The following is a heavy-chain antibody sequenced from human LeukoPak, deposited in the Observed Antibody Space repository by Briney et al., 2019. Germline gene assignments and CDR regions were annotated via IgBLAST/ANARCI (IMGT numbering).Heavy chain of an antibody. V-gene: IGHV3-23*01. CDR2: ISGRSGGT. J-gene: IGHJ4*02. Sequence: GGSLRLSCAASGFTFSNYAMSWVRQAPGKGLEWVSGISGRSGGTNYADPVKGRFTISRDNSRNTLYLQMNSLRAEDTAIYYCAKDGGPTVFYYFDYWGQGTLITVSS. CDR1: GFTFSNYA. CDR3: AKDGGPTVFYYFDY. D-gene: IGHD1-1*01.